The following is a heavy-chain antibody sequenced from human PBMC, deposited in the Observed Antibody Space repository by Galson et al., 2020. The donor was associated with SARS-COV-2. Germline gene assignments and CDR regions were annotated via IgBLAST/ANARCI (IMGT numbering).Heavy chain of an antibody. Sequence: SGPTQAKPTQTLILTCTFSGFSLRTSGMRVSWIRQPPGKALEWLARIDWDDLKFYNTSLRTRLTISKDTSKNQVVLTMTNVDPVDTATYYCARCPTSSEVQSHFDYWGQGILVTVSS. CDR3: ARCPTSSEVQSHFDY. J-gene: IGHJ4*02. CDR2: IDWDDLK. CDR1: GFSLRTSGMR. V-gene: IGHV2-70*04.